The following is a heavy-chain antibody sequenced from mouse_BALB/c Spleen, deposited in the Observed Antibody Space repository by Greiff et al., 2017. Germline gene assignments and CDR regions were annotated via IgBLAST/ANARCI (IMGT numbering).Heavy chain of an antibody. CDR1: GFTFSSFG. Sequence: EVHLVESGGGLVQPGGSRKLSCAASGFTFSSFGMHWVRQAPEKGLEWVAYISSGSSTIYYADTVKGRFTISRDNPKNTLFLQMTSLRSEDTAMYYCARSGSSRAYYFDYWGQGTTLTVSS. CDR2: ISSGSSTI. V-gene: IGHV5-17*02. D-gene: IGHD1-1*01. CDR3: ARSGSSRAYYFDY. J-gene: IGHJ2*01.